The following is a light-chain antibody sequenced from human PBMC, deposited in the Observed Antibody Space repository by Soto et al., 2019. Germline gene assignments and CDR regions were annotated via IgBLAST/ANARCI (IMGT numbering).Light chain of an antibody. V-gene: IGLV2-14*01. J-gene: IGLJ1*01. CDR3: FSYTSSTAYV. Sequence: QSALTQPASVSGSPGQSIAISCTGTSSDVGGYNYVSWHQQHPGKAPKVLISVVSNRPSGVSNRFSGSKSGNTASLTISGLQAEDEADYYCFSYTSSTAYVFGTGTKVTVL. CDR1: SSDVGGYNY. CDR2: VVS.